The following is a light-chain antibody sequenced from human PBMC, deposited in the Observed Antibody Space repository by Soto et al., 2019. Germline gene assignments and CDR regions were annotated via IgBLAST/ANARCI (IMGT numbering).Light chain of an antibody. CDR3: MQALQTPLT. CDR1: QSLLHSDGNNY. CDR2: LGS. V-gene: IGKV2-28*01. J-gene: IGKJ4*01. Sequence: IVLTQSPPSLPVTPGEPATISCRSSQSLLHSDGNNYVDWYLQKPGQSPQFLIYLGSNRVSGVPDRFSGSGSGTDFTLKISRVEAEDVGIYYCMQALQTPLTFGGGTKVEIK.